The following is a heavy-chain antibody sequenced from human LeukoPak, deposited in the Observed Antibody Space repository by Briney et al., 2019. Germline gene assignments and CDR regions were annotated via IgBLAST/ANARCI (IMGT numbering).Heavy chain of an antibody. CDR2: ISPAGGAI. J-gene: IGHJ4*02. CDR3: AEAAGDPNYFGD. V-gene: IGHV3-23*01. Sequence: QPGGSLRLSCAASGFTFSSYALSWVRQAPGKGLEWVSAISPAGGAIYYADSVKGRFTTSRDNYKSTLYLQMKSLRPEHTAVYYCAEAAGDPNYFGDWGQGTLVTVSS. D-gene: IGHD3-10*01. CDR1: GFTFSSYA.